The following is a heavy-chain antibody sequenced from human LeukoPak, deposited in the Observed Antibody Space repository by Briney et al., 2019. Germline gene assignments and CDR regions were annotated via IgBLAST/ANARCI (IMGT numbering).Heavy chain of an antibody. CDR3: AKGIAVAGTPFDY. J-gene: IGHJ4*02. CDR2: ISSSGSTI. V-gene: IGHV3-11*01. Sequence: GGSLRLSCAASGFTFSDYYMSWIRQAPGKGLEWVSYISSSGSTIYYADSVKGRFTISRDNSKNTLYLQMNSLRAEDTAVYYCAKGIAVAGTPFDYWGQGTLVTVSS. CDR1: GFTFSDYY. D-gene: IGHD6-19*01.